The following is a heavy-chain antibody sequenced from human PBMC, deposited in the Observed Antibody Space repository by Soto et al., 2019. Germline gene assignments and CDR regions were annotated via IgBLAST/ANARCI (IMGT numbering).Heavy chain of an antibody. CDR2: IYYSGST. V-gene: IGHV4-31*03. D-gene: IGHD2-2*01. CDR1: GGSISSGGYY. J-gene: IGHJ4*02. CDR3: ARAGRGDIVVVPAELDY. Sequence: QVQLQESGPGLVKPSQTLSLTCTVSGGSISSGGYYWSWIRQHPGKGLEWIGYIYYSGSTYYNPSLTRRATISVDTSKKLFSLTLRSVTAADTAVYYWARAGRGDIVVVPAELDYWGQGTLVTVSS.